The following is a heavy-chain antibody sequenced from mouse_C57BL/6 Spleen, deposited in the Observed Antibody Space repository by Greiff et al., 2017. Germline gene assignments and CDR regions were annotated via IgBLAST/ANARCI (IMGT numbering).Heavy chain of an antibody. Sequence: EVQLVESGGGLVKPGGSLKLSCAASGFTFSSYAMSWVRQTPEKRLEWVATISDGGSYTYYPDNVKGRFTISRDNTKNNLYLQMSHLKSEDTAMYYCARAPTVPCWYFDVWGTGTTVTVSS. CDR2: ISDGGSYT. CDR1: GFTFSSYA. D-gene: IGHD1-1*01. J-gene: IGHJ1*03. CDR3: ARAPTVPCWYFDV. V-gene: IGHV5-4*01.